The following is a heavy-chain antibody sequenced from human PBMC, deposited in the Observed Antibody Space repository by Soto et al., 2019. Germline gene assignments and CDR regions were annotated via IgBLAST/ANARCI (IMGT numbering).Heavy chain of an antibody. J-gene: IGHJ5*02. D-gene: IGHD2-2*01. CDR3: ARGLRYQLLLRTRFDP. CDR1: GFTFSSYA. V-gene: IGHV3-30-3*01. CDR2: ISYDGSNK. Sequence: QVQLVESGGGVVQPGRSLRLSCAASGFTFSSYAMHWVGQAPGKGLEWVAVISYDGSNKYYADSVKGRFTISRDNCKNTLYLQINSLRAEDTAVYYCARGLRYQLLLRTRFDPWGQGTLVTVSS.